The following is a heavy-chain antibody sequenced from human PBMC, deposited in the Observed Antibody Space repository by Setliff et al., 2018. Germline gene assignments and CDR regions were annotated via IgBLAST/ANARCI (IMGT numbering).Heavy chain of an antibody. J-gene: IGHJ4*01. CDR3: ARRSGDRGMTTGWPDDFDY. CDR2: ISAQDGNT. D-gene: IGHD4-17*01. CDR1: GYSFLSYG. V-gene: IGHV1-18*01. Sequence: ASVKVSCKASGYSFLSYGITWVRQAPGQGLEWMGWISAQDGNTIYAQNFQGRVTLTTDTSTNTAYMELRSLRSDDTAVYYCARRSGDRGMTTGWPDDFDYWGRGTLVTVS.